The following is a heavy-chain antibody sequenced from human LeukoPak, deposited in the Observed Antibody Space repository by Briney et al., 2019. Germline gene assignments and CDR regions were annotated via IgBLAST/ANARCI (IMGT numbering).Heavy chain of an antibody. CDR3: ARETYYDILTGLPGGWFDP. Sequence: SETLSLTCAVSGGSISSGGYSWSWIRQPPGKGLEWIGYIYHSGSTYYNPSLKSRVTISVDRSKNQFSLKLSSVTAVDTAVYYCARETYYDILTGLPGGWFDPWGQGTLVTVSS. CDR2: IYHSGST. CDR1: GGSISSGGYS. D-gene: IGHD3-9*01. J-gene: IGHJ5*02. V-gene: IGHV4-30-2*01.